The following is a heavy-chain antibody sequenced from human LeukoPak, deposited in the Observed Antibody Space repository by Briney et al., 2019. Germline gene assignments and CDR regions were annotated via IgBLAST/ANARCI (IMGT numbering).Heavy chain of an antibody. V-gene: IGHV1-8*03. J-gene: IGHJ4*02. D-gene: IGHD4-11*01. CDR1: GYTFTSYD. CDR2: MNPNSGNT. CDR3: ARDGPMTTPIDY. Sequence: ASVKVSCKASGYTFTSYDINWVRQATGQGLEWMGWMNPNSGNTGYAQKFQGRVTITRNTSISTAYMELSSLRSDDTAVYYCARDGPMTTPIDYWGQGTLVTVSS.